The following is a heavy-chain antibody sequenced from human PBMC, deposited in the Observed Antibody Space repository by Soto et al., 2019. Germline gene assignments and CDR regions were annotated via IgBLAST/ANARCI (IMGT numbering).Heavy chain of an antibody. J-gene: IGHJ4*02. CDR3: ASQRQQLNYFDY. CDR1: GGSISSYY. D-gene: IGHD6-13*01. CDR2: IYYSGST. Sequence: QVQLQESGPGLVKPSETLSLTCTVSGGSISSYYWSWIRQPPGKGLEWIGYIYYSGSTNYNPSLKNRXXIXLXPSKNQFTLKLSSVTAADTAVYYCASQRQQLNYFDYWGQGTLVTVSS. V-gene: IGHV4-59*08.